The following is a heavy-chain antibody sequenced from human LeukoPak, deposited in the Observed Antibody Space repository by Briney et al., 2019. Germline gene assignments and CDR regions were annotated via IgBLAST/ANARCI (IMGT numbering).Heavy chain of an antibody. J-gene: IGHJ4*02. CDR2: INHSGST. D-gene: IGHD6-19*01. V-gene: IGHV4-34*01. Sequence: PSETLSLTCAVYGGSFSGYYWSWIRQPPGKGLEWIGEINHSGSTNYNTSLKSRVTISVDTSKNQFSLKLSSVTAADTAVYYCARAGAVGFDYWGQGTLVTVSS. CDR3: ARAGAVGFDY. CDR1: GGSFSGYY.